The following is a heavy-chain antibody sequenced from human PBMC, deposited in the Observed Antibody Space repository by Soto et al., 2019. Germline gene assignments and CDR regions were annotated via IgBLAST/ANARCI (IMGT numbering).Heavy chain of an antibody. CDR1: GYTFTSYD. V-gene: IGHV1-8*01. J-gene: IGHJ3*02. Sequence: GASVKVSCKASGYTFTSYDINWVRQATGQGLEWMGWMNPNSGNTGYAQKFQGRVTMTRDTSTSTVYMELNSLRSEDTAVYYCAREVHNTVVVDDAFDIWGQGTMVTVSS. D-gene: IGHD2-15*01. CDR3: AREVHNTVVVDDAFDI. CDR2: MNPNSGNT.